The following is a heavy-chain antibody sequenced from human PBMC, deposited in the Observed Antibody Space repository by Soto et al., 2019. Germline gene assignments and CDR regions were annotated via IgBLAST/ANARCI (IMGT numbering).Heavy chain of an antibody. Sequence: EVQLVESGGGLVQPGGSLRLSCAASGFTFSGFWMHWVRQAPGKGLVWVSRTNNDGSVTDYADSMKGRFTISRDNSENTLYMQMNSLRAQDAAVYYCTRDIGGAASPWGQGTLVTVSS. V-gene: IGHV3-74*01. CDR2: TNNDGSVT. D-gene: IGHD1-26*01. CDR1: GFTFSGFW. J-gene: IGHJ5*02. CDR3: TRDIGGAASP.